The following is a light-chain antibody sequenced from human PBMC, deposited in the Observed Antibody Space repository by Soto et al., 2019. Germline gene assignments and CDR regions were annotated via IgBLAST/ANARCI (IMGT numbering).Light chain of an antibody. CDR1: SSNIGNNY. V-gene: IGLV1-51*01. CDR2: DNN. J-gene: IGLJ1*01. CDR3: VSYTSSTTYV. Sequence: QSVLTQPPSVSAAPGQNVTISCSGTSSNIGNNYVSWYQHLPGTAPKILIYDNNKRPSGIPDRFSGFKSGSTASLIISRLQTEDEADYYCVSYTSSTTYVFGTGTKLTVL.